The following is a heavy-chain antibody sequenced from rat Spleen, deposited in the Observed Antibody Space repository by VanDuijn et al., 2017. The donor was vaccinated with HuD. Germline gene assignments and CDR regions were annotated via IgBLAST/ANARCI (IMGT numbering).Heavy chain of an antibody. Sequence: EVQLVESGGCLEQTGSSLQLPLAASGVTFSHYYMAWLRQGPTKGPEGLPSRSPSAASSLYRDSVKGRFTISRDNAKSTQYLQMDSLRSEDTATYYCATDPSLYMPRSHYYVMDAWGQGASVTVSS. D-gene: IGHD1-2*01. J-gene: IGHJ4*01. CDR2: RSPSAASS. V-gene: IGHV5-27*01. CDR1: GVTFSHYY. CDR3: ATDPSLYMPRSHYYVMDA.